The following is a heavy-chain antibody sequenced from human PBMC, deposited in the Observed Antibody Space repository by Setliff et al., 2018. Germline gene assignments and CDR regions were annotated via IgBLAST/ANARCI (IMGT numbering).Heavy chain of an antibody. J-gene: IGHJ4*02. CDR3: AKELSMAYGND. V-gene: IGHV3-23*01. CDR2: ITGSGGGT. Sequence: GGSLRLSCTASRFTFSVYVMAWVRQAPGKGLEWVSSITGSGGGTYYADSVKGRFIVSRDNSKNTLYLQMNSLRVDDTAIYYCAKELSMAYGNDWGLGTLVTVPQ. D-gene: IGHD1-1*01. CDR1: RFTFSVYV.